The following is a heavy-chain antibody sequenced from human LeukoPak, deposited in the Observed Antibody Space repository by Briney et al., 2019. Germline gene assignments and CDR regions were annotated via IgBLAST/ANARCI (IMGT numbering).Heavy chain of an antibody. D-gene: IGHD3-10*01. CDR1: GGSISSYY. J-gene: IGHJ4*02. CDR2: IHYSGST. Sequence: SETLSLTCTVSGGSISSYYWSWIRQPPGKGLEWIGYIHYSGSTNYNPSLKSRVTISVDTSKNQFSLKLSSVTAADTAVYYCARDRYYDSGSYYNWGQGTLVTVSS. CDR3: ARDRYYDSGSYYN. V-gene: IGHV4-59*01.